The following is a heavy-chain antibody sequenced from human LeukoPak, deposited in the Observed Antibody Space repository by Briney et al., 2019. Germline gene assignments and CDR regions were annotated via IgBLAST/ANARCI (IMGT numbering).Heavy chain of an antibody. Sequence: PGGSLRLSCAASEFIFSTYWMSWVRQAPGKGLEWVANIKLDGSEKNYVDSVKGRFTISRDNTKNSLYLQMNSLRAEDTAVFYCARDQYDTWSRRGNFDSWGQGTLVIVSS. CDR3: ARDQYDTWSRRGNFDS. CDR1: EFIFSTYW. CDR2: IKLDGSEK. J-gene: IGHJ4*02. V-gene: IGHV3-7*03. D-gene: IGHD3-3*01.